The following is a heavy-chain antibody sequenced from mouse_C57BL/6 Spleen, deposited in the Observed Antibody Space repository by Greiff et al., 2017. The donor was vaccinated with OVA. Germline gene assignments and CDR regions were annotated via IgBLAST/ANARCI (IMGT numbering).Heavy chain of an antibody. Sequence: VQLQQSGAELVKPGASVKISCKASGYAFSSYWMNWVKQRPGKGLEWIGQIYPGDGDTNYNGKFKGKATLTAGKSSSTAYMQLSSLTSEDSAVYFCARSSYYYGSSYFDYWGQGTTLTVSS. CDR3: ARSSYYYGSSYFDY. CDR1: GYAFSSYW. D-gene: IGHD1-1*01. J-gene: IGHJ2*01. CDR2: IYPGDGDT. V-gene: IGHV1-80*01.